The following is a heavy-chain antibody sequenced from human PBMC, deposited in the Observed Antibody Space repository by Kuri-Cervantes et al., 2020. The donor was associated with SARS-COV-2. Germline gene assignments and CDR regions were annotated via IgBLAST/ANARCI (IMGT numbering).Heavy chain of an antibody. Sequence: GGSLKISCAASGFTFSSYGMHWVRQAPGKGLEWVTFISSDGKNKKCMASGKGRFTISRDNSQNTLHLQMKSLRDEDTAIYYCAKDRAGVHDFWGQGTLVTVSS. CDR3: AKDRAGVHDF. J-gene: IGHJ4*02. D-gene: IGHD2-21*01. CDR2: ISSDGKNK. CDR1: GFTFSSYG. V-gene: IGHV3-30*02.